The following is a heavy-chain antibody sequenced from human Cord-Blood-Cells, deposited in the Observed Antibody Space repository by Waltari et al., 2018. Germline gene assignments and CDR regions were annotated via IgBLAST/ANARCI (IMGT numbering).Heavy chain of an antibody. V-gene: IGHV3-53*01. CDR3: ARKYSYGYYLDY. CDR1: GFTVSSNY. CDR2: IYCGGST. J-gene: IGHJ4*02. Sequence: EVQLVESGGGLIQPGGSPRISCADSGFTVSSNYISWVRQAPGKGLEWVSVIYCGGSTYHADSVKGRFTISRDNAKNTLYLQMNSLRAEDTAVYYCARKYSYGYYLDYWGQGTLVTVSS. D-gene: IGHD5-18*01.